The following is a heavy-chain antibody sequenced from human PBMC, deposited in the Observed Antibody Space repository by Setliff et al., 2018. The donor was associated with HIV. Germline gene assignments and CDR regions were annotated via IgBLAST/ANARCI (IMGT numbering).Heavy chain of an antibody. CDR2: IAGNKGTT. J-gene: IGHJ6*02. CDR1: GFKFRDYT. Sequence: GGSLRLSCAASGFKFRDYTLSWLRQFPGKGLEWVSAIAGNKGTTFYADSVKGRFTISRENARNSLYLQMNSLRAGDTAVYYCAREIVTLYTGGHYLYGIDVWGQGTAVTVSS. D-gene: IGHD3-22*01. CDR3: AREIVTLYTGGHYLYGIDV. V-gene: IGHV3-23*01.